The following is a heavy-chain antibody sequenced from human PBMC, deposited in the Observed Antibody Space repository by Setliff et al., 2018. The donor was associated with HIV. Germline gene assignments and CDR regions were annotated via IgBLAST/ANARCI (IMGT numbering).Heavy chain of an antibody. CDR1: GYTFTSYA. J-gene: IGHJ6*03. V-gene: IGHV1-3*01. Sequence: ASVKVSCKASGYTFTSYAIHWVRQAPGQSLEWMGWINAGYGNTKYSQKFQGRVTITRDASASTAYMELRSLGSDDTAVYYCARDGGPGSAWGDYSYYYTMDVWGKGTTVTVSS. D-gene: IGHD6-19*01. CDR3: ARDGGPGSAWGDYSYYYTMDV. CDR2: INAGYGNT.